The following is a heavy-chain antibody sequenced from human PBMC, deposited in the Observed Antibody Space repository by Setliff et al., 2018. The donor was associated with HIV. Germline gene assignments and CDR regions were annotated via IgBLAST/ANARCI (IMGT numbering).Heavy chain of an antibody. Sequence: ASVKVSCKTSDYIFLSYGISWVRQAPGQGLEWMGWVSPYNGDTKYAQKFQGRVTMTRDTSISTAYMELSRLRSDDTAVYYCARKYCTNGVCYKTGEFDYWGQGTLVTVSS. D-gene: IGHD2-8*01. V-gene: IGHV1-18*01. CDR1: DYIFLSYG. CDR2: VSPYNGDT. J-gene: IGHJ4*02. CDR3: ARKYCTNGVCYKTGEFDY.